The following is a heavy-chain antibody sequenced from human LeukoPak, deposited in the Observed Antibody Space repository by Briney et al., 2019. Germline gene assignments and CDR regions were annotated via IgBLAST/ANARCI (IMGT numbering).Heavy chain of an antibody. Sequence: GESPKISCKGSGYSFTNYWIGWVRQMPGKGLEWMGIIYPGDSDTRYSTSFQDQLTISADKSISTAYLQWSSLKALDTAMYYCARQRFTMRAYAGNWFDPWGQGTLVTVSS. V-gene: IGHV5-51*01. CDR1: GYSFTNYW. CDR3: ARQRFTMRAYAGNWFDP. J-gene: IGHJ5*02. D-gene: IGHD3-10*01. CDR2: IYPGDSDT.